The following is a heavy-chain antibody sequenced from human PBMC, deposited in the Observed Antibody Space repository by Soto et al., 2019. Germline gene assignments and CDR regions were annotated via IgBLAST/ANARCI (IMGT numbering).Heavy chain of an antibody. CDR2: IYPGDSDT. CDR1: GYSFTSYW. CDR3: ARHIYCSGGSCYGGYFDY. Sequence: PGESLKISCKGSGYSFTSYWIGWVRQMPGKGLEWMGIIYPGDSDTRYSPSFQGQVTISADKSISTAYLQWSSLKASDTAMYYCARHIYCSGGSCYGGYFDYWGQGTLVTGSS. V-gene: IGHV5-51*01. J-gene: IGHJ4*02. D-gene: IGHD2-15*01.